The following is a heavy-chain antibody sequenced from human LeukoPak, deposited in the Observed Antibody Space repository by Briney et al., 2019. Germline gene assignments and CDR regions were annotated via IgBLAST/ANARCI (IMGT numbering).Heavy chain of an antibody. J-gene: IGHJ4*02. CDR3: ARDHSGHHGASSFDY. CDR2: INHSGST. V-gene: IGHV4-34*01. D-gene: IGHD4-17*01. CDR1: GGSFSGYY. Sequence: PSETLSLTCAVYGGSFSGYYWSWIRQPPGKGLEWSGEINHSGSTNYNPSLKSRVTISVDTSKNQFSLKLSSVTAADTAVYYCARDHSGHHGASSFDYWGQGTLVTVSS.